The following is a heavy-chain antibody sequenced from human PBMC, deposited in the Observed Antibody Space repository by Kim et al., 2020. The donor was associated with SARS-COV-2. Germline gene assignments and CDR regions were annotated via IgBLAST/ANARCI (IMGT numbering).Heavy chain of an antibody. CDR1: GFTFGDYA. J-gene: IGHJ6*02. D-gene: IGHD2-2*01. CDR2: ISWNSGSI. CDR3: AKDISSGCSSPSCYGGLYVVCI. Sequence: GGSLRLSCAASGFTFGDYAMHWVRQAPGKGLEWVSGISWNSGSIGYADSVKGRFTISRDNAKNSLYLQMNSLRAEDTALYYCAKDISSGCSSPSCYGGLYVVCIWGQGTTLTVSS. V-gene: IGHV3-9*01.